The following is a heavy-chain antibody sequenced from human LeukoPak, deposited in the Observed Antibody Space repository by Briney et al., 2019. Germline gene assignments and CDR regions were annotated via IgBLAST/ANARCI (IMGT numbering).Heavy chain of an antibody. J-gene: IGHJ4*02. Sequence: ASVKVSCKASGYTFTSYYMHWVRQAPGQGLEWMGIINPSGGRTSYAQKLQGRVTMTRDTSTSTVYMELSSLRPQDTAVNYCARDSTNSSRDLSPTRFDYWGQGTLVTVSS. CDR1: GYTFTSYY. CDR2: INPSGGRT. V-gene: IGHV1-46*01. D-gene: IGHD6-13*01. CDR3: ARDSTNSSRDLSPTRFDY.